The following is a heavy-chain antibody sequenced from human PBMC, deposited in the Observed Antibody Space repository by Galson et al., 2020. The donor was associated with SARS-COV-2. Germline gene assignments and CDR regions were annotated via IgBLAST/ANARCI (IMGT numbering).Heavy chain of an antibody. CDR3: ARAMTSGAYYFDS. J-gene: IGHJ4*02. Sequence: SETLSLTCAVSGDSISSTNWWSWVRQPPGKGLEWIGEIYHSGSTNYNPSLKSRITMSVDKSKNQFSLKLTSVTAADTAVYYCARAMTSGAYYFDSWGQGTLVTVSS. D-gene: IGHD3-10*01. CDR1: GDSISSTNW. V-gene: IGHV4-4*02. CDR2: IYHSGST.